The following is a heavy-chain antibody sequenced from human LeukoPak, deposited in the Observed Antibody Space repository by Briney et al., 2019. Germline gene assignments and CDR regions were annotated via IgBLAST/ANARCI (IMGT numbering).Heavy chain of an antibody. CDR3: ASQFWWAAVAGTTLDY. V-gene: IGHV3-7*05. CDR1: GFTFSSYW. CDR2: IKEDGSEK. D-gene: IGHD6-19*01. Sequence: GGSLRLSCIASGFTFSSYWMSWVGQAPGGGPEGEADIKEDGSEKYYVDSVKGRFTISRDNAKISLYLQMNSLRAEDTAVYYCASQFWWAAVAGTTLDYWGQGTLVTVSS. J-gene: IGHJ4*02.